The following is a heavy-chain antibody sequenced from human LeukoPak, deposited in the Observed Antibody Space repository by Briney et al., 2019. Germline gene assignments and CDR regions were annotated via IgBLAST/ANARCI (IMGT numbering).Heavy chain of an antibody. Sequence: GASVKVSCKVSGYTLTELSMHWVRQAPGQGLEWMGIINPSDDSTRYAQKFQGRVTMTKGTSTNTVYMHLSSLSSDDTAVYYCARAYYESSAYRHAVYFDYWGQGTLVTVPS. D-gene: IGHD3-22*01. CDR3: ARAYYESSAYRHAVYFDY. CDR2: INPSDDST. CDR1: GYTLTELS. J-gene: IGHJ4*02. V-gene: IGHV1-46*01.